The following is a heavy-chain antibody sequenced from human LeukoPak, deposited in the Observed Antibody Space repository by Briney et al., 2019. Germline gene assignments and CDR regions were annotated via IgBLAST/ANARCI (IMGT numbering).Heavy chain of an antibody. CDR3: ARSNGYYSAFDI. D-gene: IGHD3-22*01. CDR1: GWTFTSYD. J-gene: IGHJ3*02. V-gene: IGHV1-8*01. Sequence: VSVKVSCQASGWTFTSYDINWVRQATGQRLEWMGWMNPSSGNTGYAQKFQGRVTMTRNTSISTAYMELSSLRSEDTAVYYCARSNGYYSAFDIWGQGTMVTVSS. CDR2: MNPSSGNT.